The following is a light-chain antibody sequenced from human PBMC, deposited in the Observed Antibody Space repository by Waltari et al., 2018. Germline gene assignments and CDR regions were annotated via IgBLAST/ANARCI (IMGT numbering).Light chain of an antibody. Sequence: EIVMTQSPATLSVSPGERATLSCRASQSVRNNLVWYQQKPGQAPRLLIYGASTRVTGIPARFSGSGSGTEFTLTISSLQSEDFAVYYCQQYNNWPPWTFGQGTKLEIK. CDR2: GAS. CDR3: QQYNNWPPWT. V-gene: IGKV3-15*01. J-gene: IGKJ1*01. CDR1: QSVRNN.